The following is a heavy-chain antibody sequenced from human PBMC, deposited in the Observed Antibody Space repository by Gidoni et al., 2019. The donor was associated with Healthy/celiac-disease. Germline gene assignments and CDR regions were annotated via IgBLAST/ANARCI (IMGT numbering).Heavy chain of an antibody. CDR3: ARGDSGYGYYFDY. CDR1: RFTFSSYW. Sequence: EVQLVESGGGLVQPGASLRLSCAASRFTFSSYWMGWVRQAPWKGLEWVANIKQDGSEKYYVDSVKGRFTISRDNAKNSLYLQMNSLRAEDTAVYYCARGDSGYGYYFDYWGQGTLVTVSS. D-gene: IGHD5-12*01. V-gene: IGHV3-7*04. CDR2: IKQDGSEK. J-gene: IGHJ4*02.